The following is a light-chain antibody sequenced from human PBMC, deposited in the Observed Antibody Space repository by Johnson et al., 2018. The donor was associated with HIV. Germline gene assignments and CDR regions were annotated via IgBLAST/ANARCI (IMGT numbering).Light chain of an antibody. J-gene: IGLJ1*01. CDR1: SSNIGNNY. V-gene: IGLV1-51*02. Sequence: QSVLTQPPSVSAAPGQKVTISCSGSSSNIGNNYVSWYQQLPGTAPKLLIYKNNERPSGIPDRVSGSKSGTSATLGITGLQTGDEADYYCGTWDSSLCAGSYVFGTGTKVTVL. CDR2: KNN. CDR3: GTWDSSLCAGSYV.